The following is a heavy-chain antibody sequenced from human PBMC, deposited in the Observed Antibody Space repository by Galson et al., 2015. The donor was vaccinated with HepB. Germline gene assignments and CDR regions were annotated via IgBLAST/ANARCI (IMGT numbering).Heavy chain of an antibody. V-gene: IGHV3-48*01. Sequence: SLRLSCAASGFTFSSYSMNWVRQAPGKGLEWVSYISSSSSTIYYADSVKGRFTISRDNAKNSLYLQTNSLRAEDTAVYYCARVGYDYVWGSYRYFDYWGQGTLVTVSS. D-gene: IGHD3-16*02. CDR2: ISSSSSTI. CDR1: GFTFSSYS. J-gene: IGHJ4*02. CDR3: ARVGYDYVWGSYRYFDY.